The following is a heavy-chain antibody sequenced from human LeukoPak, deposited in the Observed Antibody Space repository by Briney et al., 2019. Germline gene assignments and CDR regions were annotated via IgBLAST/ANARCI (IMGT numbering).Heavy chain of an antibody. CDR2: INWNGGST. V-gene: IGHV3-20*01. J-gene: IGHJ3*02. CDR3: ARGSPLGAFDI. Sequence: GGSLRLSCAASGFTFDDYGMSWVRQAPGKGLEWVSGINWNGGSTGYTDSVKGRFTISRDNAKNSLYLQMNSLRAEDTALYHCARGSPLGAFDIWGQGTMVTVSS. CDR1: GFTFDDYG.